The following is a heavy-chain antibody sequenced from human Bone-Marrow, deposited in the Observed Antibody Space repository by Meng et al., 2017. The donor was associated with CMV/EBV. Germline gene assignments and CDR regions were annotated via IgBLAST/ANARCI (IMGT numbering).Heavy chain of an antibody. CDR1: NG. Sequence: NGISWVRQAPGQGLEWMGWISAYNSNTNYAQKLQGRVTMTTDTSTSTAYMELRSLRSDDTAVYYCARVMYYDFWSGYYAALTNWFDPWGQGTLVTISS. CDR2: ISAYNSNT. J-gene: IGHJ5*02. CDR3: ARVMYYDFWSGYYAALTNWFDP. V-gene: IGHV1-18*01. D-gene: IGHD3-3*01.